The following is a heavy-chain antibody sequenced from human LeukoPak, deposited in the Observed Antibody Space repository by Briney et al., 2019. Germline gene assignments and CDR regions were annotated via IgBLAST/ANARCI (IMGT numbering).Heavy chain of an antibody. CDR3: ARADSYSSGWYGGLDY. D-gene: IGHD6-19*01. V-gene: IGHV4-59*01. CDR1: GGSISSYY. CDR2: IYYSGST. Sequence: SETLSLTCTVSGGSISSYYWSWIRQPPGKGLEWIGYIYYSGSTNYNPSLKSRVTISVDTSKNQFSLKLSSVTAADTAVYYSARADSYSSGWYGGLDYWGQGTLVTVSS. J-gene: IGHJ4*02.